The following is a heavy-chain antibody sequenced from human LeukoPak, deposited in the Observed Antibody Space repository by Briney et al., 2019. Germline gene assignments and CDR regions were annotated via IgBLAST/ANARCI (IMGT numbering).Heavy chain of an antibody. Sequence: GGSLRLSCAASGFTVSSSYMYWVRQAPGKGLEWVSFFYRGDSTYYAESVRGRFTISRDNSKNTLYLLMNSLIPEDTAVYYCAREVVSSPSYFDSWGQVTLVTVSS. CDR3: AREVVSSPSYFDS. V-gene: IGHV3-53*01. CDR2: FYRGDST. CDR1: GFTVSSSY. J-gene: IGHJ4*02. D-gene: IGHD2-15*01.